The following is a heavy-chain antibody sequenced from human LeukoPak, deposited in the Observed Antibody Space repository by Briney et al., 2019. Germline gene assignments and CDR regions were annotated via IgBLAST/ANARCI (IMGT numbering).Heavy chain of an antibody. CDR3: ARDPVQLERQSFDY. CDR2: IYHSGST. Sequence: SETLSLTCTVSGGSISSSSYYWGWIRQPPGKGLEWIGSIYHSGSTYYNPSLKSRVTISVDTSKNQFSLKLSSVTAADTAVYYCARDPVQLERQSFDYWGQGTLVTVSS. CDR1: GGSISSSSYY. V-gene: IGHV4-39*07. D-gene: IGHD1-1*01. J-gene: IGHJ4*02.